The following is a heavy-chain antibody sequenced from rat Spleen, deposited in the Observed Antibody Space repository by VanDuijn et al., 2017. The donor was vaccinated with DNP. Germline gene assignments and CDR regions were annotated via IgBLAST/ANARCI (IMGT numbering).Heavy chain of an antibody. CDR1: GFTFGYYY. CDR3: ARARQQSPYWYFDF. CDR2: ISTGGGDT. J-gene: IGHJ1*01. D-gene: IGHD1-1*01. Sequence: EVQLVESGGNLVQPGRSMSLSCAASGFTFGYYYMAWVRQAPTKGLEWVASISTGGGDTYYRDSVKGRFTISRDNAKSTLYLQMISLRSEDTATYYCARARQQSPYWYFDFWGPGTMVTVSS. V-gene: IGHV5-25*01.